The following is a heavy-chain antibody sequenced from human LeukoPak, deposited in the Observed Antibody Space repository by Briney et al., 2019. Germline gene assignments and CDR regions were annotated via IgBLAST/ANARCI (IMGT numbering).Heavy chain of an antibody. CDR2: ISSSSSYI. CDR3: AREGSEIWFGDASGAY. J-gene: IGHJ4*02. CDR1: GFTFSSYS. V-gene: IGHV3-21*01. Sequence: GGSLRLSCAASGFTFSSYSMNWVRQAPGKGLEWVSSISSSSSYIYYADSVKGRFTISRDNAKNSLYLQMNSLRAEDTAVYYCAREGSEIWFGDASGAYWGQGTLVTVSS. D-gene: IGHD3-10*01.